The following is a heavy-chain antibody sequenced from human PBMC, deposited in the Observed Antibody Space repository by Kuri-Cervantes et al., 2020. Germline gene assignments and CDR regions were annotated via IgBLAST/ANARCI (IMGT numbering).Heavy chain of an antibody. D-gene: IGHD6-19*01. CDR1: GYTFTSYG. J-gene: IGHJ4*02. Sequence: ASVKVSCKASGYTFTSYGISWVRQAPGQGLEWMGWISAYNGDTNYAQRLQGRVTMTRDTSTSSVYMELSSLRSEDTAVYYCARGAWGSGGSNRDYWGQGTLVTVSS. V-gene: IGHV1-18*01. CDR3: ARGAWGSGGSNRDY. CDR2: ISAYNGDT.